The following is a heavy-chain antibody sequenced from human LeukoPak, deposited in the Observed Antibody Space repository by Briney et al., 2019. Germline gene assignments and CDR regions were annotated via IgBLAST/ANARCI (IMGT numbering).Heavy chain of an antibody. CDR1: GLTISNNW. J-gene: IGHJ4*02. Sequence: GSLRLSCADSGLTISNNWMSWVRQAPGKGLEWVANIKQDGSEKYYVDSVKGRFIISRDNAKNSLYLQMNSLRAEDTAVYYCARKFYSDGSGYRPLDYWGQGTLVTVSS. CDR3: ARKFYSDGSGYRPLDY. D-gene: IGHD3-22*01. V-gene: IGHV3-7*01. CDR2: IKQDGSEK.